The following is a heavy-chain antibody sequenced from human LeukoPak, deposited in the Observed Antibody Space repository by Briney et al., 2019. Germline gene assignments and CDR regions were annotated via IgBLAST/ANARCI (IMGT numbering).Heavy chain of an antibody. CDR2: IVVGSGNT. CDR3: AREGWSGTMVRGAPFAYYYYGMDV. Sequence: ASVKVSCKASGFTFTSSAVQWVRQARGQRLEWIGWIVVGSGNTNYAQKLQGRVTMTTDTSTSTAYMELRSLRSDDTAVYYCAREGWSGTMVRGAPFAYYYYGMDVWGQGTTVTVSS. CDR1: GFTFTSSA. V-gene: IGHV1-58*01. D-gene: IGHD3-10*01. J-gene: IGHJ6*02.